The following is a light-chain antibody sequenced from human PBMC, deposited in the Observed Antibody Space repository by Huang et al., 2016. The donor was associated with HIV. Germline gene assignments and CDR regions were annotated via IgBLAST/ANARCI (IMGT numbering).Light chain of an antibody. Sequence: VVLTQSPLYLSVTLGQPASISCRSSQSLIHSNGNTYLNWFQQRPGQSPRRLISQVSRRDSGVPDRVSGSGSGTDYTLKISRVEAEDVGVYYCMQGTHLFTFGGGTRVDIK. CDR1: QSLIHSNGNTY. J-gene: IGKJ4*01. V-gene: IGKV2-30*02. CDR3: MQGTHLFT. CDR2: QVS.